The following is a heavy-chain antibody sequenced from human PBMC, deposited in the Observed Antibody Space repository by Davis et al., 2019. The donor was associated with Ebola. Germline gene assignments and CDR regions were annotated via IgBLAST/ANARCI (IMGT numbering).Heavy chain of an antibody. D-gene: IGHD1-20*01. CDR3: VKDRGNWNGSY. CDR1: GFTFSSYA. J-gene: IGHJ4*02. Sequence: GESLKISCSASGFTFSSYAMHWVRQAPGKGLEYVSAISSNGGSTYYADSVKGRFTISRDNSKNTLYLQMSSLRAEDTAVYYCVKDRGNWNGSYWGQGTLVTVSS. CDR2: ISSNGGST. V-gene: IGHV3-64D*06.